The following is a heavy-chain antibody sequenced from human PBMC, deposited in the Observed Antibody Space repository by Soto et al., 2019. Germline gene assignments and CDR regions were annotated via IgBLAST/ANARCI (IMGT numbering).Heavy chain of an antibody. V-gene: IGHV4-59*01. D-gene: IGHD4-17*01. Sequence: QVQLQESGPGLVQPSETLSLTCTVSGGSISSSYWSWIRQPPWKGLEWFGSIYHSGSTNYSPSLKSRVTISEDTSKNQFSLQLSSVTAADTAVYYGARSYGDYGFDYWGQGTRVTVSS. CDR2: IYHSGST. CDR3: ARSYGDYGFDY. CDR1: GGSISSSY. J-gene: IGHJ4*02.